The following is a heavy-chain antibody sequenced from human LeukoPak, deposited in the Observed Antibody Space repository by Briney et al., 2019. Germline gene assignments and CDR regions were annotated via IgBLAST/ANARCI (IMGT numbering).Heavy chain of an antibody. D-gene: IGHD3-10*01. CDR1: GDSVSNNIAT. Sequence: SQTLSLTCAISGDSVSNNIATWNWVRQSPSRGLEWLGRTYYRSRWGNDYAISVKGRITINPDTSRNQFSLQLNSVTPEDTAVYYYVRDSDDYYWALDFWGQGTLVTVSS. J-gene: IGHJ4*02. V-gene: IGHV6-1*01. CDR2: TYYRSRWGN. CDR3: VRDSDDYYWALDF.